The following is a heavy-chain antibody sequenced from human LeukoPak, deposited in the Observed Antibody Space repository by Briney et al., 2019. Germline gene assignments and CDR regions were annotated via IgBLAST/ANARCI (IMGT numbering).Heavy chain of an antibody. V-gene: IGHV4-39*01. Sequence: PSETLSLTCTVFGDSMSSINYYWAWIRQPPGKGLEWVGYIYNGGRTSYNPSLKSRVTMSVDTSKNQFSLNLTSVTAADTAMYYCARQPSGTPGDYWGQGSLVTVSS. CDR2: IYNGGRT. CDR3: ARQPSGTPGDY. CDR1: GDSMSSINYY. D-gene: IGHD1-26*01. J-gene: IGHJ4*02.